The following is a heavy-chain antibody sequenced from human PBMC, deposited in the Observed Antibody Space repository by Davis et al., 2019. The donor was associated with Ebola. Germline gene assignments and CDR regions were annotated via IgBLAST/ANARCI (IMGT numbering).Heavy chain of an antibody. D-gene: IGHD6-19*01. Sequence: ASVKVSCKASGYTFTSYYMHWVRQAPGQGLEWMGIINPSGGSTNYAQKFQGRVTITADKSTSTAYMELSSLRSEDTAVYYCAREGSGWSDVTTFNHYGMDVWGQGTTVTVSS. V-gene: IGHV1-46*01. CDR1: GYTFTSYY. CDR3: AREGSGWSDVTTFNHYGMDV. J-gene: IGHJ6*02. CDR2: INPSGGST.